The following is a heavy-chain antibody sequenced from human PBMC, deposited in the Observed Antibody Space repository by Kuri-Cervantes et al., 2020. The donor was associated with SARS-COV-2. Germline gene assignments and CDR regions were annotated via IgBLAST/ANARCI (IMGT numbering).Heavy chain of an antibody. J-gene: IGHJ6*03. Sequence: ASVKVSCKASGYTFTSYYMHWVRQAPGQGLEWMGIINPSGGSTSYAQKFQGRVTITTDESTSTAYMELSSLRSEDTAVYYCARDRRYDILTGYSSYYYYYMDVWGKGTTVTVSS. D-gene: IGHD3-9*01. CDR2: INPSGGST. CDR1: GYTFTSYY. CDR3: ARDRRYDILTGYSSYYYYYMDV. V-gene: IGHV1-46*01.